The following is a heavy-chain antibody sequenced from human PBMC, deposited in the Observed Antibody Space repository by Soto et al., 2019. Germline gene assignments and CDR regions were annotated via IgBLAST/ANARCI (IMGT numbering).Heavy chain of an antibody. V-gene: IGHV3-7*04. CDR2: INQDESKK. Sequence: EVQLVESGGGLVQPGGSLRLSCATSGFTFSTYWMHWVRQAPGKGLEWVANINQDESKKYYVDSVKGRFTISRDNAKSSLYLQMNSLRAEDTAMYSCARAIEAADGLWGQGTLVTVSS. CDR1: GFTFSTYW. CDR3: ARAIEAADGL. J-gene: IGHJ4*02. D-gene: IGHD6-13*01.